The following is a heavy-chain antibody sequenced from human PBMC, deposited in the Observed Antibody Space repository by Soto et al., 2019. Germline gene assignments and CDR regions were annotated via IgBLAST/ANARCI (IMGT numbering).Heavy chain of an antibody. CDR1: GFTFSIYS. D-gene: IGHD3-22*01. CDR3: ARDFIDSSGYYF. J-gene: IGHJ4*02. Sequence: GGSLRLSCAASGFTFSIYSMNWVCQAPGKGLEWVSYISSSSSTIYYADSVKGRFTISRDDAKNSLYLQMNSLRDEDTAVYYCARDFIDSSGYYFWGQGTLVTVSS. CDR2: ISSSSSTI. V-gene: IGHV3-48*02.